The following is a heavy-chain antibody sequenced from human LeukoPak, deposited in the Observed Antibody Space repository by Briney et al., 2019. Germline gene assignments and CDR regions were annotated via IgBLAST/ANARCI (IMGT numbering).Heavy chain of an antibody. Sequence: SETLSLTCAVYGGSFSGYYWSWIRQPPGKGLEWIGEINHSGSTNYNPSLKSRVTISVDTSKNQFSLKLSSVTAADTAVYYCARIKGGKKVDCGGDCYHYWYLDLWGRGTLVTVSS. V-gene: IGHV4-34*01. J-gene: IGHJ2*01. CDR1: GGSFSGYY. D-gene: IGHD2-21*02. CDR2: INHSGST. CDR3: ARIKGGKKVDCGGDCYHYWYLDL.